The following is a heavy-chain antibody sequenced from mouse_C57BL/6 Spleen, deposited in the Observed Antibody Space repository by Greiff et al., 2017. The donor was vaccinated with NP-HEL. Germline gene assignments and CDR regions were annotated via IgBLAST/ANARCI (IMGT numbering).Heavy chain of an antibody. CDR1: GFTFSDYG. Sequence: EVMLVESGGGLVKPGGSLKLSCAASGFTFSDYGMHWVRQAPEKGLEWVAYISSGSSTIYYADTVTGRFTIYRDNAKNTLFLQMTSLRSEDTAMYYCARQAQAPFAYWGQGTLVTVSA. V-gene: IGHV5-17*01. J-gene: IGHJ3*01. CDR2: ISSGSSTI. D-gene: IGHD3-2*02. CDR3: ARQAQAPFAY.